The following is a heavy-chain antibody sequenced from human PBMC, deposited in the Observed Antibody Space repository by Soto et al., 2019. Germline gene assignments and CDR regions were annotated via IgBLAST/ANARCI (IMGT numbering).Heavy chain of an antibody. D-gene: IGHD2-2*01. CDR3: ARVYCSSTSCYRPATRYYGMDV. J-gene: IGHJ6*02. CDR2: IYYSGST. V-gene: IGHV4-59*08. Sequence: SETLSLTCTVSGGSISSYYWSWIRQPPGKGLEWIGYIYYSGSTNYNPSLKSRVTISVDTSKNQFSLKLSSVTAADTAVYYCARVYCSSTSCYRPATRYYGMDVWGQGTTVTAP. CDR1: GGSISSYY.